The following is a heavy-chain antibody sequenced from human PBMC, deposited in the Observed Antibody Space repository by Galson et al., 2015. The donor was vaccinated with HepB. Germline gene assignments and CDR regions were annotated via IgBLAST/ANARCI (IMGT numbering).Heavy chain of an antibody. D-gene: IGHD3-22*01. CDR3: AREPGVETMIVGDFDY. Sequence: SLRLSCAASGFTFSSYSMNWVRQAPGKGLEWVSSISSSSSYIYYADSVKGRFTISRDNAKNSLYLQMNSLRAEDTAVYYCAREPGVETMIVGDFDYWGQGTLVTVSS. V-gene: IGHV3-21*01. J-gene: IGHJ4*02. CDR1: GFTFSSYS. CDR2: ISSSSSYI.